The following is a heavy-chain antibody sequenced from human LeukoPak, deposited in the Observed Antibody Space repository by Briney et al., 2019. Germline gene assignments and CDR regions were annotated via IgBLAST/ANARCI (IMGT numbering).Heavy chain of an antibody. CDR3: ARLITLEWSRYYMDV. Sequence: PSETLSLTCTVSGGSISSYYWSWIRQPPGKGLEWIGYIYTSGSTNYNPSLKSRVTISVDTSKNQFSLKLSSVTAADTAVYYCARLITLEWSRYYMDVWGKGTTVTVSS. V-gene: IGHV4-4*09. CDR1: GGSISSYY. CDR2: IYTSGST. D-gene: IGHD3-3*01. J-gene: IGHJ6*03.